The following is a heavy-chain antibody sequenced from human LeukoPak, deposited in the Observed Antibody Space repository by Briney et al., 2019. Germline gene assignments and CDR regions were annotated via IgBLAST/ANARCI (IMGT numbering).Heavy chain of an antibody. V-gene: IGHV3-23*01. Sequence: GGSLRLSCAASGFTFSSYAMSWVHQAPGKGLEWVSAISGSGGSTYYADSVKGRFTISRDNSKNTLYLQMNSLRAEDTAVYYCAKDSPTYYYDSSGYLFDYWGQGTLVTVSS. CDR1: GFTFSSYA. D-gene: IGHD3-22*01. CDR3: AKDSPTYYYDSSGYLFDY. CDR2: ISGSGGST. J-gene: IGHJ4*02.